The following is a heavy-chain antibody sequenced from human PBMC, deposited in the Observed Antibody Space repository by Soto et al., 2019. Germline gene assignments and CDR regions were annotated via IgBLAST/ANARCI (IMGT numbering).Heavy chain of an antibody. J-gene: IGHJ3*01. V-gene: IGHV5-51*01. D-gene: IGHD2-21*01. Sequence: GESLKISCQGSGYSSTSYWIGWVRQMPGKGLEWMGIIYPGDFDTRYSPSFQGQVTISADKSISTAYLQWSSLKASDTAMYYCARRDGYVRPNAFDFWGQGTMVTVSS. CDR3: ARRDGYVRPNAFDF. CDR2: IYPGDFDT. CDR1: GYSSTSYW.